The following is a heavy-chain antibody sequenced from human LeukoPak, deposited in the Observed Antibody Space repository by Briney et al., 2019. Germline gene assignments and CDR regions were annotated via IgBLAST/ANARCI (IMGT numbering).Heavy chain of an antibody. CDR1: GFTFSSYA. CDR2: ISYDGSNK. CDR3: ARDPVGDGWFDP. V-gene: IGHV3-30-3*01. J-gene: IGHJ5*02. Sequence: GGSLRLSCAASGFTFSSYAMHWVRQAPGKGLEWVAVISYDGSNKYYADSVKGRLTISRDNSKNTLYLQMNSLRAEDTAVYYCARDPVGDGWFDPWGQGTLVTVSS. D-gene: IGHD2-21*01.